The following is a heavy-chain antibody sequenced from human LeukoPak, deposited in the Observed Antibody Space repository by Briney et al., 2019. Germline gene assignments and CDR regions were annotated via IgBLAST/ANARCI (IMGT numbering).Heavy chain of an antibody. J-gene: IGHJ5*02. D-gene: IGHD3-16*01. Sequence: SEALSPPSPLSGGSLSSYYRGWIPQPPGEGLGGIGNIYYSGSTNYNPSLKSRVTISVDTSKNQLSLKLTSVTAADTAVYYCARHLPRLGWFDPWSQGTLATVSS. CDR3: ARHLPRLGWFDP. V-gene: IGHV4-59*08. CDR2: IYYSGST. CDR1: GGSLSSYY.